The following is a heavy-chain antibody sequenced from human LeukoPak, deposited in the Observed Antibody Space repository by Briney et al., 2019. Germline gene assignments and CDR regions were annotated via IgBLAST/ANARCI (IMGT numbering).Heavy chain of an antibody. Sequence: EASVKVSCKASGYTFTGYYMHWVRQAPGQGLEWMGRINPNSGGTNYAQKLQGRVTMTTDTSTSTAYMELRSLRSDDTAVYYCARGSYDISGFPFWVDYWGQGTLVTVSS. D-gene: IGHD3-22*01. V-gene: IGHV1-2*06. CDR3: ARGSYDISGFPFWVDY. CDR2: INPNSGGT. J-gene: IGHJ4*02. CDR1: GYTFTGYY.